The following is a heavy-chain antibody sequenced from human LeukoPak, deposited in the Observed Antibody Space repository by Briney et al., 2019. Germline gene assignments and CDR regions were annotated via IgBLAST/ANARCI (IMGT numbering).Heavy chain of an antibody. D-gene: IGHD3-10*01. V-gene: IGHV3-43*01. CDR2: ISWDGGST. Sequence: GGSLRLSCAASGFTFDDYTMHWVRQAPGKGLEWVSLISWDGGSTYYADSVKGRFTISRDNSKNSLYLQMNSLRTEDTALYYCAKGGHGVYYYYGMDVWGQGTTATVSS. CDR1: GFTFDDYT. J-gene: IGHJ6*02. CDR3: AKGGHGVYYYYGMDV.